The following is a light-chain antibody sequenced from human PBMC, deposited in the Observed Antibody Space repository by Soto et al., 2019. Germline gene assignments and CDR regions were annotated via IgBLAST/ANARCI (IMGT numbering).Light chain of an antibody. CDR3: GTWDNNLSAGV. Sequence: QSGLTQPPSGCAAPRQKVTISCSGSASNIGSNSLSWYRQFPGSSPMLVIYDNDKRPSGISARSSASKSDTSATLGITGLQTGHEADYYCGTWDNNLSAGVFGSGTKVTV. J-gene: IGLJ1*01. CDR1: ASNIGSNS. V-gene: IGLV1-51*01. CDR2: DND.